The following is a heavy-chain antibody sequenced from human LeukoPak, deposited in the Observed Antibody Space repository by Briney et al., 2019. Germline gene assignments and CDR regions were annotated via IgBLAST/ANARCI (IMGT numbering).Heavy chain of an antibody. D-gene: IGHD3-22*01. V-gene: IGHV3-15*01. Sequence: GGSLRLSCAASGFTFSSYGMHWVRQAPGKGLEWVGRIKSETDGGTTDYAAPVKGRFTISRDDSENTLFLQMNSLKTEDTAVYYCTTVYDSSGYRFDPWGQGTLVTVSS. CDR2: IKSETDGGTT. CDR1: GFTFSSYG. J-gene: IGHJ5*02. CDR3: TTVYDSSGYRFDP.